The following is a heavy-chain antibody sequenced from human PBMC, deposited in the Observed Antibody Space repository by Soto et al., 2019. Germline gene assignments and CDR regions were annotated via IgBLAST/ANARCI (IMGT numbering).Heavy chain of an antibody. J-gene: IGHJ5*02. V-gene: IGHV3-33*01. CDR3: ARDRSKYYYDSSGYYP. CDR1: GFTFSSYG. D-gene: IGHD3-22*01. CDR2: IWYDGCNK. Sequence: GGSLRLSCAASGFTFSSYGMHWVRQAPGKGLEWVAVIWYDGCNKYYADSVKGRFTISRDNFKNTLYLQMNSLRAEDTAVYYCARDRSKYYYDSSGYYPWGQGTLVTVSS.